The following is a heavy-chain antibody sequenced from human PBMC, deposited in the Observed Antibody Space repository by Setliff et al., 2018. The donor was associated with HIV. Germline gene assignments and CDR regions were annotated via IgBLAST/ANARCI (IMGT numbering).Heavy chain of an antibody. J-gene: IGHJ3*02. Sequence: ETLSLTCTVSGGSISSGGYYWSWVRQAPGKGLEWVANIKQDGSEKYYVDSVKGRFTISRDNAKNSLYLQMNSLRVEDTAVYYCARDSRWGSYNWNDGGFDIWGQGTVVTVSS. CDR3: ARDSRWGSYNWNDGGFDI. D-gene: IGHD1-20*01. CDR2: IKQDGSEK. V-gene: IGHV3-7*03. CDR1: GGSISSGGYY.